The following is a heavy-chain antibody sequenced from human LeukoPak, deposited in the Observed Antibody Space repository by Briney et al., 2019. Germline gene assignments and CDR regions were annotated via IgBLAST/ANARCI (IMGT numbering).Heavy chain of an antibody. V-gene: IGHV3-23*01. CDR2: ISGSGGST. J-gene: IGHJ6*03. CDR1: GFTFSSYG. D-gene: IGHD2-15*01. Sequence: PGGSLRLSCAASGFTFSSYGMSWVRQAPGKGLEWVSAISGSGGSTYYADSVKGRFTISRDNSKNALYLQMNSLRAEDTAVYYCAKAGGTDFYYYMDVWGKGTTVTVSS. CDR3: AKAGGTDFYYYMDV.